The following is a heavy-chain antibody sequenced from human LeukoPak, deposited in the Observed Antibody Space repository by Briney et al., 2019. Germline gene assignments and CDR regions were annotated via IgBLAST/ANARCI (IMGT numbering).Heavy chain of an antibody. V-gene: IGHV4-39*07. J-gene: IGHJ6*02. CDR2: IYYSGST. Sequence: SETLSLTCTVSGGSISSSSYYWGWIRQPPGKGLEWIGSIYYSGSTYYNPSLKSRVTISVDTSKNQFSLKLSSVTAADTAVYYCAGGRLDCSSTSCYDYYYYGMDVWGQGTTVTVS. D-gene: IGHD2-2*01. CDR3: AGGRLDCSSTSCYDYYYYGMDV. CDR1: GGSISSSSYY.